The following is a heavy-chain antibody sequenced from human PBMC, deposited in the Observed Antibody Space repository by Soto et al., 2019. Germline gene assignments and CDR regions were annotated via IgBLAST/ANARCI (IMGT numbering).Heavy chain of an antibody. D-gene: IGHD6-6*01. CDR3: ARDPAARRWSPPYYYYYYYMDV. CDR2: INPSGGST. Sequence: GASVKVSCKASGYTFTSYYMHWVRQAPGQGLEWMGIINPSGGSTSYAQKFQGRVTMTRDTSTSTVYMELSSLRSEDTAVYYCARDPAARRWSPPYYYYYYYMDVWGKGTTVTVSS. CDR1: GYTFTSYY. J-gene: IGHJ6*03. V-gene: IGHV1-46*03.